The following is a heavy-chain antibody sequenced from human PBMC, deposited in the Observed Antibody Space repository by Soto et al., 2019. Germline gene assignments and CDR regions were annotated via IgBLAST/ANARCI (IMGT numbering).Heavy chain of an antibody. CDR2: ISASGGST. J-gene: IGHJ4*02. Sequence: EVQLLESGGGLVQPGGSLRLSCAPSGFTFSSYALTWVRQAPGKGLEWVSTISASGGSTYYSDSVKGRFTISRDNSRNTLYLQVSSLRADDTAVYYCAKDLGGSGTRGVDYWGQETLVTVSS. CDR1: GFTFSSYA. CDR3: AKDLGGSGTRGVDY. D-gene: IGHD3-10*01. V-gene: IGHV3-23*01.